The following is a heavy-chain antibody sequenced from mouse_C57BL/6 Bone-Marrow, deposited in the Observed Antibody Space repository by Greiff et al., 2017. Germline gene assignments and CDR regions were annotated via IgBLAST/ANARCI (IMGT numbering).Heavy chain of an antibody. CDR2: IYWDDDK. V-gene: IGHV8-12*01. J-gene: IGHJ4*01. D-gene: IGHD2-2*01. CDR1: GFSLSTSGMG. CDR3: ARRLLVTPYYYAMDD. Sequence: QVTLKVSGPGILQSSQTLSLTCSFSGFSLSTSGMGVSWIRQPSGKGLEWLAHIYWDDDKRYNPSLKSRLTISKDTSISQVFLKITSVDTAYTATYYCARRLLVTPYYYAMDDWGQGTSVTVSS.